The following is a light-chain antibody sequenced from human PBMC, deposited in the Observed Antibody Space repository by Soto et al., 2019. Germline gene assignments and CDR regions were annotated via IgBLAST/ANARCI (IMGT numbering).Light chain of an antibody. CDR1: SSDVGGYNY. J-gene: IGLJ1*01. V-gene: IGLV2-14*03. Sequence: QSALTQPASVSGSPGQSITISCTGTSSDVGGYNYVSWYQHHPGKAPKLMIYDVSNRPSGVSNRFSGSKSGNTASLTISGLQAEDEADYYCSSYTSSSSLHVCGTGTKVTVL. CDR2: DVS. CDR3: SSYTSSSSLHV.